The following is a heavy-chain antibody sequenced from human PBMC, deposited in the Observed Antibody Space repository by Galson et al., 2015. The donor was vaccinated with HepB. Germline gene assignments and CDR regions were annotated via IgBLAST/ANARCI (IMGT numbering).Heavy chain of an antibody. D-gene: IGHD2-2*01. Sequence: LSLTCTFSGASIRTYFWSWIRPSPGKGLAWIAYIYRTGSTDYNPSLKSRVTTSVDTAKKQFSLNVRSVTAADTAVYYCAAGDTSCYECCFVWGQGTTVTVSS. CDR3: AAGDTSCYECCFV. CDR1: GASIRTYF. J-gene: IGHJ6*02. CDR2: IYRTGST. V-gene: IGHV4-59*01.